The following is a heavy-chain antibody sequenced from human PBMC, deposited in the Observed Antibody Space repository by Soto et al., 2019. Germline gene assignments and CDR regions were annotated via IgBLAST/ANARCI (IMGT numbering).Heavy chain of an antibody. Sequence: SSETLSLTCTVSGGSISSSSYYWGWIRQPPGKGLEWIGCIYYSGSTYYNPSLKSRVTISVDTSKNQFSLKLSSVTAADTTVYYCASLFYCSSTSCYYYYGMDVWGQGTTVT. J-gene: IGHJ6*02. D-gene: IGHD2-2*01. V-gene: IGHV4-39*01. CDR3: ASLFYCSSTSCYYYYGMDV. CDR2: IYYSGST. CDR1: GGSISSSSYY.